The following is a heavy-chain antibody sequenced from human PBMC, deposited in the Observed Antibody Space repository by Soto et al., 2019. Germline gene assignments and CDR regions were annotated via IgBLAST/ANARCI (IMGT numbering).Heavy chain of an antibody. CDR3: ARDRKAPMGLYCTNGVCLGPLFYFDY. D-gene: IGHD2-8*01. J-gene: IGHJ4*02. V-gene: IGHV3-21*01. CDR2: ISSSSSYI. CDR1: GFTFSSYS. Sequence: EVQLVESGGGLVKPGGSLRLSCAASGFTFSSYSMNWVRQAPGKGLEWVSSISSSSSYIYYADSVKGRFTISRDNAKNSLYLKMNSLRAEDTAVYYCARDRKAPMGLYCTNGVCLGPLFYFDYWGQGTLVTVSS.